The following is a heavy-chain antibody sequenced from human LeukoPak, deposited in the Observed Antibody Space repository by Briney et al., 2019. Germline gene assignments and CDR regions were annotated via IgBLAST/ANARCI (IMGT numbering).Heavy chain of an antibody. J-gene: IGHJ4*02. Sequence: SETLSLSCAVYGGSFSGYCWSWIRHPPGKGREWMWEINHSGSTNYNPDLKSRVTISVDTSKHQFSLKLTSVTAADTAVYYCARGPELLLPAASFDSWGQGTLVTVSS. CDR1: GGSFSGYC. CDR3: ARGPELLLPAASFDS. V-gene: IGHV4-34*01. D-gene: IGHD2-2*01. CDR2: INHSGST.